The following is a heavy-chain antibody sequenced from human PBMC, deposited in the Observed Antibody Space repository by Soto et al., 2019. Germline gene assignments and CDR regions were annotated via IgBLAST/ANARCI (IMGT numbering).Heavy chain of an antibody. V-gene: IGHV3-23*01. J-gene: IGHJ4*02. CDR1: GFTFSSFA. CDR2: LTGSGDST. CDR3: AKGTAVTTGDMAY. Sequence: EVQLLESGGGLVQPGGSLRLSCAASGFTFSSFAMTWVRQAPGKGLEWVSSLTGSGDSTYYADSVKGRFTISGDNSNNTLYLQMNSLRADDTALYYCAKGTAVTTGDMAYWGEGTLVTVSS. D-gene: IGHD4-17*01.